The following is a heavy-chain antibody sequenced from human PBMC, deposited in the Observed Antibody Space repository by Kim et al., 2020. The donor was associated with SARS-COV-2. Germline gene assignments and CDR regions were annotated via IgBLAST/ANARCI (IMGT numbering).Heavy chain of an antibody. J-gene: IGHJ5*02. CDR2: INTNTGNP. D-gene: IGHD3-10*01. CDR3: ARDARSTMVRGVFIRRVWLDP. Sequence: ASVKVSCKASGYTFTSYAMNWVRQAPGQGLEWMGWINTNTGNPTYAQGFTGRFVFSLDTSVSTAYLQNSSLKAEDTAVYYCARDARSTMVRGVFIRRVWLDPWGQGTLVTVSS. CDR1: GYTFTSYA. V-gene: IGHV7-4-1*02.